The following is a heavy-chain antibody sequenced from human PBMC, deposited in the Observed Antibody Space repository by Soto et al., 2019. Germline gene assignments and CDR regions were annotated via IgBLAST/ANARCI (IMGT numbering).Heavy chain of an antibody. CDR3: GDPPSSF. CDR1: GDSITGGRW. V-gene: IGHV4-4*02. CDR2: IYHNGIA. J-gene: IGHJ4*02. Sequence: QVQLQESGPGLVKPSGTLSLTCAVSGDSITGGRWWTWVRQPPGKGLEWIGEIYHNGIANYNTSLKSRVTISVDKSKNQFSLTLKSVTAAETAVYYCGDPPSSFWGQGTLVTVS.